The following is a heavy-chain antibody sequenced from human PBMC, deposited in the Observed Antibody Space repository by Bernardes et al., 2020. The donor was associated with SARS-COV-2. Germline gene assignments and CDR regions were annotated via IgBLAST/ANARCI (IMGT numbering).Heavy chain of an antibody. CDR1: GYSFTSYW. D-gene: IGHD1-26*01. CDR3: ARIVGAPFDAFDI. Sequence: GESLKISCKVSGYSFTSYWIGWVRQMPGKGLEWMGIIYPGDSDNRYSPSFQGQVTISADKSISTAYLQWSSLKASDTAMYYWARIVGAPFDAFDIWGQGTMVTVSS. J-gene: IGHJ3*02. CDR2: IYPGDSDN. V-gene: IGHV5-51*01.